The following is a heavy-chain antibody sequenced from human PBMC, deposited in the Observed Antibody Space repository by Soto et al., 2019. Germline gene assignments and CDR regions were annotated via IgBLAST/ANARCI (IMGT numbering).Heavy chain of an antibody. CDR2: IDPSDSYT. V-gene: IGHV5-10-1*01. CDR3: ARHSVTTSHYYYYGMDV. CDR1: GYSFTSYW. Sequence: PGESLTISCKGSGYSFTSYWISWVRQIPGKSLEWMGRIDPSDSYTNYSPSFQGHVTISADKSISTAYLQWSSLKASDTAMYYCARHSVTTSHYYYYGMDVWGQGTTVTVSS. J-gene: IGHJ6*02. D-gene: IGHD4-4*01.